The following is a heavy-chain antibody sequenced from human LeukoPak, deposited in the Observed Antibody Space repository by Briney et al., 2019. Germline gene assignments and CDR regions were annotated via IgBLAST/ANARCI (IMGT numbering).Heavy chain of an antibody. CDR1: GFTFSIYA. CDR3: AKDRPNYYHDNGHYYRRGGDC. V-gene: IGHV3-23*01. D-gene: IGHD3-22*01. CDR2: TSSGGDLT. Sequence: GGSLRLSCAASGFTFSIYAMSWVRQGPGKGLEWVSSTSSGGDLTFYAYSVKGRFTISTDNSKNSLYLQMNSLRAEDTAVYYCAKDRPNYYHDNGHYYRRGGDCWGQGTLVTVSS. J-gene: IGHJ4*02.